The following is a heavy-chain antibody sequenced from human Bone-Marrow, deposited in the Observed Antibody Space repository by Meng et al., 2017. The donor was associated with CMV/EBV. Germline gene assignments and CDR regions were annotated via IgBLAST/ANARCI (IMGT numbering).Heavy chain of an antibody. CDR3: ARGGRKGRFQQLVSVGWGY. J-gene: IGHJ4*02. CDR2: ISSSGSTI. Sequence: GGSLRLSCAASGFTFSDYYMSWIRQAPGKGLEWVSYISSSGSTIYYADSVEGRFTISRDNAKNSLYLQMNSLRAEDTAVYYCARGGRKGRFQQLVSVGWGYWGQGTLVTVSS. D-gene: IGHD6-13*01. V-gene: IGHV3-11*04. CDR1: GFTFSDYY.